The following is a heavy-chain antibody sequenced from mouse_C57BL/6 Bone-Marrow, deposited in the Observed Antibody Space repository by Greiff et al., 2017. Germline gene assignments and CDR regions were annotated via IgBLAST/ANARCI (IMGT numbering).Heavy chain of an antibody. CDR1: GFTFSSYG. CDR2: ISSGGSYT. CDR3: ARRGWLLRYWYFDV. Sequence: EVKLVESGGDLVKPGGSLKLSCAASGFTFSSYGMSWVRQTPDKRLEWVATISSGGSYTYYPDSVKGRFTISRDNAKNTLYLQMSSLKSEDTAMYYWARRGWLLRYWYFDVWGTGTTVTVSS. J-gene: IGHJ1*03. D-gene: IGHD2-3*01. V-gene: IGHV5-6*02.